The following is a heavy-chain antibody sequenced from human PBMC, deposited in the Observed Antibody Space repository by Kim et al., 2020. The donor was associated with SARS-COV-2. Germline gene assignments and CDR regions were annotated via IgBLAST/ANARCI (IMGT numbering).Heavy chain of an antibody. Sequence: ADAVKGRFTISRDNFKNTVYLQMNSLRTEDTAVFYCAGVAFGDYASGMDVWGQGTTVSVSS. J-gene: IGHJ6*02. CDR3: AGVAFGDYASGMDV. V-gene: IGHV3-30*01. D-gene: IGHD4-17*01.